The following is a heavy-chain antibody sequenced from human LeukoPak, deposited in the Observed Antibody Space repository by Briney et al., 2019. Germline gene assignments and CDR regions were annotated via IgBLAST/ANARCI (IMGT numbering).Heavy chain of an antibody. CDR2: IYYSGST. D-gene: IGHD3-22*01. Sequence: SQTLSLTCTVSGGSISSGGYYWSWIRQHPGKGLEWIGYIYYSGSTYYNPSLKSRVTLSVDTSKNQFSLKLSSVTAADTAVYYCARVDDSSGYPISYWGQGTLVTVSS. CDR3: ARVDDSSGYPISY. V-gene: IGHV4-31*03. J-gene: IGHJ4*02. CDR1: GGSISSGGYY.